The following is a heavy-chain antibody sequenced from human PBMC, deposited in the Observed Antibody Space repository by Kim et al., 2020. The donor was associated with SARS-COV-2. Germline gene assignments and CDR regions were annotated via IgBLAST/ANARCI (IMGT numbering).Heavy chain of an antibody. Sequence: SETLSLTCAVYGGSFSDFWGWIRQPPGKGLEWIGEINESGSTNHKPSLKSRVSISVDTSKNQFSLRLTSVTAADTAVYYCARAAFIMVRGVTITQRVGFDVRGQGTMVTVSS. V-gene: IGHV4-34*01. D-gene: IGHD3-10*01. CDR3: ARAAFIMVRGVTITQRVGFDV. CDR2: INESGST. J-gene: IGHJ3*01. CDR1: GGSFSDF.